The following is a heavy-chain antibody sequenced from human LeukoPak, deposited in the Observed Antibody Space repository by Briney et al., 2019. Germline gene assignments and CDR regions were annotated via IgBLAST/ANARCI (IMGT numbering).Heavy chain of an antibody. CDR2: ISYDGSNK. D-gene: IGHD2-15*01. CDR3: AKGGGYCSGGSCYPGGGAGSNYYGMDV. J-gene: IGHJ6*02. V-gene: IGHV3-30*18. Sequence: GRSLRLSCAASGFTFSSYGMHWVRQAPGKGLEWVAVISYDGSNKYYADSVKGRFTISRDNSKNTLYLQMNSLRVEDTAVYYCAKGGGYCSGGSCYPGGGAGSNYYGMDVWGQGTTVTVSS. CDR1: GFTFSSYG.